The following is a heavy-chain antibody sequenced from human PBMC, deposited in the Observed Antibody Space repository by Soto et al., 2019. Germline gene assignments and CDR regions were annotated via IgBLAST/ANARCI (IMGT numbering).Heavy chain of an antibody. J-gene: IGHJ3*02. CDR1: GFTFSSYA. CDR3: AKDLVGDYYAFDI. Sequence: TGGSLRLSCAASGFTFSSYAMSWVRQAPGKGLEWVSAISGSGGSTYYADSVKGRFTISRDNSKNTLYLQMNSLRAEDTAVYYCAKDLVGDYYAFDIWGQGTMVTVSS. D-gene: IGHD4-17*01. V-gene: IGHV3-23*01. CDR2: ISGSGGST.